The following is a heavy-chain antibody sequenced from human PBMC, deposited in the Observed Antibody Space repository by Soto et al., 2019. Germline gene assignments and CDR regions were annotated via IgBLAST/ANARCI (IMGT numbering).Heavy chain of an antibody. V-gene: IGHV2-5*02. CDR2: LYWDDDK. CDR1: GFSLSTSGVG. J-gene: IGHJ4*02. CDR3: ARTSVNWGARGLVDY. D-gene: IGHD7-27*01. Sequence: QITLKESGPTLVKPTKTLTLTCTFSGFSLSTSGVGVGWIRQPPGKALEWLAFLYWDDDKGYSPSLKSRLTLTKDTSKNQVILTMTNTDPVDTATYYCARTSVNWGARGLVDYWGQGTMVTVAS.